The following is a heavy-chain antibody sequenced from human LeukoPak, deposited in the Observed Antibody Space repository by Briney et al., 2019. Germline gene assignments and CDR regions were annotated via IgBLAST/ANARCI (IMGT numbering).Heavy chain of an antibody. D-gene: IGHD6-19*01. V-gene: IGHV3-23*01. CDR3: AKATAGYSSGRYPGWPIDY. CDR2: ISGSGGDT. Sequence: GGSLRLSCAASGFTFRSYAIYWVRQAPGKGLEWVSGISGSGGDTYFADSVKGRFTISRDNSKNTVFLQMDSLRAEDTAVYYCAKATAGYSSGRYPGWPIDYWGQGTLVTVSS. J-gene: IGHJ4*02. CDR1: GFTFRSYA.